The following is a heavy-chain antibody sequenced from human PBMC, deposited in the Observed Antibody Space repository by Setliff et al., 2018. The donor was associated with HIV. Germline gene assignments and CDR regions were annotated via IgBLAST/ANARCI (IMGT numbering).Heavy chain of an antibody. D-gene: IGHD3-22*01. J-gene: IGHJ6*03. CDR1: GDTFTTYA. CDR3: ARTRYHSSGWFYYYYYYMDV. CDR2: IIPTLTIK. V-gene: IGHV1-69*10. Sequence: ASVKVSCKASGDTFTTYAISWVRQAPGQGLEWMGGIIPTLTIKHFAQKFQGRVAITADKSTSTAYMELSSLRSEDTAVYYCARTRYHSSGWFYYYYYYMDVWGKGTTVTVSS.